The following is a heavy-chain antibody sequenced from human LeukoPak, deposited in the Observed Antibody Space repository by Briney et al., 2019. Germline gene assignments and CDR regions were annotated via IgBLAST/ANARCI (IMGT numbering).Heavy chain of an antibody. CDR1: GFTFSSYA. J-gene: IGHJ5*02. Sequence: GGSLGPSCAASGFTFSSYAMSWVRQAPGKGLEWVSAISGSGGSTYYADSVKGRFTISRDNSKNTLYLQMNSLRAEDTALYYCAKGSFGVVDNWFDPWGQGTLVTVSS. CDR3: AKGSFGVVDNWFDP. CDR2: ISGSGGST. D-gene: IGHD3-3*01. V-gene: IGHV3-23*01.